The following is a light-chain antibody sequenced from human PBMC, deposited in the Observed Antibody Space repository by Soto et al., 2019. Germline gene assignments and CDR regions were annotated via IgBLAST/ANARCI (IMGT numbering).Light chain of an antibody. J-gene: IGKJ2*01. CDR2: LGS. CDR1: QSLLHSNGYNY. CDR3: MQALQTPPLHT. Sequence: DIVMTQSPLSLPVTPGEPASISCRSSQSLLHSNGYNYLDWYLQKPGQSPQLLIYLGSNRASGVPDRFSGSGSGTDFTLKISRVEAEDVGVYYCMQALQTPPLHTFGQGTKLEIK. V-gene: IGKV2-28*01.